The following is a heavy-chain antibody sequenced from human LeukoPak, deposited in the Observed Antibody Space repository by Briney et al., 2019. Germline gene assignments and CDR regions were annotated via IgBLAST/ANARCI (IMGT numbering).Heavy chain of an antibody. D-gene: IGHD2-2*01. V-gene: IGHV4-34*01. J-gene: IGHJ6*03. CDR2: INHSGST. CDR3: ARLVPAATIYNSNYYYNMDV. Sequence: SETLSLTCAVYGVSFNGYSWSWIRQPPGKGLEWIGEINHSGSTNYNPSLKSRVTISVDTSKNQFSLKLSSVTAADTAVYYCARLVPAATIYNSNYYYNMDVWGKGTTVTVSS. CDR1: GVSFNGYS.